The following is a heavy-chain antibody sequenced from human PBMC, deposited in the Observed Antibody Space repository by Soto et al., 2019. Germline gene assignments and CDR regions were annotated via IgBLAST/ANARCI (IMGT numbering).Heavy chain of an antibody. D-gene: IGHD3-22*01. CDR3: AKSSGYYDSRARFDY. CDR1: GFSFNSFA. J-gene: IGHJ4*02. V-gene: IGHV3-23*01. CDR2: ISGDGYST. Sequence: GGSLRLSCAASGFSFNSFAMSWVRQAPGKGLEWVSAISGDGYSTYYADSVKGRFTVSRDNSNNTHYLQMDGLRAEDTAVYYCAKSSGYYDSRARFDYWGQGSLVTVSS.